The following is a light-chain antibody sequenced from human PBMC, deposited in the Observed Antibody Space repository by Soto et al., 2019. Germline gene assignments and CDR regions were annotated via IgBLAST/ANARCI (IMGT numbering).Light chain of an antibody. CDR2: DVT. J-gene: IGLJ1*01. CDR1: TSDVGGYNY. V-gene: IGLV2-14*01. CDR3: ASYTSSATYV. Sequence: QSALTQPASVSGSPGQSITISCTGTTSDVGGYNYVSWYQQHPGKAPKLMIYDVTNRPSGVSSRFSGSKSGNTASLTNSGLQAEDEADYYCASYTSSATYVIGTGTKLTVL.